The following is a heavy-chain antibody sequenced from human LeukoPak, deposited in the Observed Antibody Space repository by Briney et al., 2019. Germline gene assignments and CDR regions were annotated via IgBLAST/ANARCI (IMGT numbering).Heavy chain of an antibody. CDR1: GASISSGGDY. Sequence: SETLSLTCTVSGASISSGGDYWSWIRQHPGKGLEWIGYIYYSGSTYYNPSLKSRVTISVDTSKNQFSLKLSSVTAADTAVYYCARALRSSGSPDYWGQGTLVTVSS. CDR3: ARALRSSGSPDY. J-gene: IGHJ4*02. D-gene: IGHD3-22*01. V-gene: IGHV4-31*03. CDR2: IYYSGST.